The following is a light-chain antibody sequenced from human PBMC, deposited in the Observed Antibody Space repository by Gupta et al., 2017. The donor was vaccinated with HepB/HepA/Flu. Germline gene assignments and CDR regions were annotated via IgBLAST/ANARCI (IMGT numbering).Light chain of an antibody. J-gene: IGLJ2*01. CDR3: PNSGTSNSVV. CDR2: VNSEGSH. V-gene: IGLV4-69*01. CDR1: SGHSSYA. Sequence: QLAVTQSPSASASLGAPVKLTCTLSSGHSSYAIAWHQQQPEKGPRSPMKVNSEGSHTKGDGIPGRFAASCAGTAPFTTISSHQSEDDAYYYCPNSGTSNSVVFGGGTKLTVL.